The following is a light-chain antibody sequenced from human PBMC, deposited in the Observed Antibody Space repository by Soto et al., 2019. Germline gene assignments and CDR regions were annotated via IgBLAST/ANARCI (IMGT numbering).Light chain of an antibody. CDR2: SNN. CDR3: AAWDDSLSGRWV. V-gene: IGLV1-47*02. J-gene: IGLJ3*02. CDR1: SSNIGSNY. Sequence: QSVLTQPPSASGTPGQRVTVSCSGSSSNIGSNYVYWYQQLPGTAPKLLIYSNNQRPSGVPDRFSGSKSGTSASRAISGLRSEDEADYYCAAWDDSLSGRWVFGGGTKVTVL.